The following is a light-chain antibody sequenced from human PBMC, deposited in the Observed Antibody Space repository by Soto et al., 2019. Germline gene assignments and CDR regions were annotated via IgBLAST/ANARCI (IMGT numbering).Light chain of an antibody. V-gene: IGLV1-44*01. CDR2: SNN. CDR1: SSNIGSKT. CDR3: AAWDDSLNGVV. J-gene: IGLJ3*02. Sequence: QSVLTQPPSASGTPGQRVTFSCSGGSSNIGSKTVNWYQQLPGTAPKLLIYSNNQRPSGVPDRFSGSKSGTSASLAISGLQSEDEADYYCAAWDDSLNGVVFGGGTKLTVL.